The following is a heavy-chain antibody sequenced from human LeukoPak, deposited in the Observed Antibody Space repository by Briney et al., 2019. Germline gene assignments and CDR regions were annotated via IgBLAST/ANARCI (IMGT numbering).Heavy chain of an antibody. J-gene: IGHJ4*02. V-gene: IGHV3-21*01. D-gene: IGHD3-10*01. CDR1: GFTFSSYS. Sequence: GGSLRLSCAASGFTFSSYSMNWVRQAPGKGLEWVSSISSSSSYIYYADSVKGRFTISRDNAENSLYLQMNSLRAEDTAVYYCASPSPYGSGSLYGWGQGTLVTVSS. CDR2: ISSSSSYI. CDR3: ASPSPYGSGSLYG.